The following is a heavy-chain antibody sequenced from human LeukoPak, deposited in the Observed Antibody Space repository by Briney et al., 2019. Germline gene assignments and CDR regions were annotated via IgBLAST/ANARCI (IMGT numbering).Heavy chain of an antibody. CDR2: TRNKANSYTT. CDR1: GLTFSDHY. J-gene: IGHJ6*03. D-gene: IGHD3-22*01. CDR3: ARVVIPFYYMDV. Sequence: PGGSLRLSCAASGLTFSDHYMDWVRQAPGKGLEWVGRTRNKANSYTTEYAASVNGRFTISRDDSKNSLYLQMNSLKTEDTAVYYCARVVIPFYYMDVWGKGTTVTVSS. V-gene: IGHV3-72*01.